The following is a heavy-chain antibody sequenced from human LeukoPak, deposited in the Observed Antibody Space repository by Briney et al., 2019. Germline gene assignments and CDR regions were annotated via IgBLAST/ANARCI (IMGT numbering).Heavy chain of an antibody. CDR3: ARRAGAYSHPYDY. CDR2: IYSGTI. V-gene: IGHV3-33*08. D-gene: IGHD4/OR15-4a*01. CDR1: GFTFSSYG. J-gene: IGHJ4*02. Sequence: GRSLRRSCAASGFTFSSYGRHWVRQAPGKGLEWVSFIYSGTIHYSDSVKGRFTISRDNSKNTLYLQMNSLRAEDTAVYYCARRAGAYSHPYDYWGQGTLVTVSS.